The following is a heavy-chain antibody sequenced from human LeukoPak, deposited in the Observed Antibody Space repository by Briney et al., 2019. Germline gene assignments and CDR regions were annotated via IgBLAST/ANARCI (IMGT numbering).Heavy chain of an antibody. Sequence: GGSLRLSCAASGFTFSSYSMNWVRQAPGKGLEWVSYISSSSSTIYYADSVKGRFTISRDNAENSLYLQMNSLRDEDTAVYYCARRLRYFDWHHAFDYWGQGTLVTVSS. CDR1: GFTFSSYS. CDR2: ISSSSSTI. V-gene: IGHV3-48*02. CDR3: ARRLRYFDWHHAFDY. D-gene: IGHD3-9*01. J-gene: IGHJ4*02.